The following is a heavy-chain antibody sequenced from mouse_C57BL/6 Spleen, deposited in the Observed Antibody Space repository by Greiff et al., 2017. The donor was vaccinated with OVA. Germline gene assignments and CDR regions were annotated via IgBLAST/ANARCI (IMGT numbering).Heavy chain of an antibody. J-gene: IGHJ4*01. CDR1: GFSLTSYG. V-gene: IGHV2-2*01. CDR2: IWSGGST. D-gene: IGHD2-5*01. Sequence: VQLQQSGPGLVQPSQSLSITCTVSGFSLTSYGVHWVRQSPGKGLEWLGVIWSGGSTDYNADFIYRRSISKDNSKSQVFLKMNRLQAEDTAIYYCARERDSNSGRNAMDYWGQGTSVTVSS. CDR3: ARERDSNSGRNAMDY.